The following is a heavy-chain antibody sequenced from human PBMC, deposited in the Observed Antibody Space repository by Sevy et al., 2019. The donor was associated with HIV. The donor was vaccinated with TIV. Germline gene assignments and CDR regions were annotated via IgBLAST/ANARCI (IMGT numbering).Heavy chain of an antibody. D-gene: IGHD6-13*01. V-gene: IGHV4-59*01. CDR1: GFTFSYAW. J-gene: IGHJ4*02. CDR3: ARESIGAIGDFDY. CDR2: VYYSGST. Sequence: GSLRLSCVASGFTFSYAWMSWIRQPPGKGLEWIGYVYYSGSTNHNPSLKSRVTMSVDTSKKQFSLKMRSVTAADTAVYYCARESIGAIGDFDYWGQGTLVTVSS.